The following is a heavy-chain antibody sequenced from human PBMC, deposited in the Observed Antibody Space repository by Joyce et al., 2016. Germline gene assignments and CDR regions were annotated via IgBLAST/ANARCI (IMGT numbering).Heavy chain of an antibody. CDR3: ARCEVAAPSGWFDP. CDR1: GGSVNSGDYY. Sequence: QVQLQESGPGLVKPSQTLSLTCIVSGGSVNSGDYYWSWIRQNPEKGLEWRGYIYSSGSAYYNPTLKGRVTMSLDSSKNHLSLKLISVTTADSAIYYCARCEVAAPSGWFDPWGQGTLVTVSS. J-gene: IGHJ5*02. D-gene: IGHD6-25*01. V-gene: IGHV4-31*03. CDR2: IYSSGSA.